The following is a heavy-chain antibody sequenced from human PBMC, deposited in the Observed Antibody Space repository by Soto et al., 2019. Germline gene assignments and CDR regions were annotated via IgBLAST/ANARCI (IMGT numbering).Heavy chain of an antibody. CDR3: ARFRGIFGSSWYEGYYYCMDV. CDR2: IIPIFGTA. V-gene: IGHV1-69*13. D-gene: IGHD6-13*01. CDR1: GGTFSSYA. Sequence: GASVKVSCKASGGTFSSYAISWVRQAPGQGLEWMGGIIPIFGTANYAQKFQGRVTISADESTSTAYMELSSLRSEDTAVYYCARFRGIFGSSWYEGYYYCMDVWGQGTTVTVSS. J-gene: IGHJ6*02.